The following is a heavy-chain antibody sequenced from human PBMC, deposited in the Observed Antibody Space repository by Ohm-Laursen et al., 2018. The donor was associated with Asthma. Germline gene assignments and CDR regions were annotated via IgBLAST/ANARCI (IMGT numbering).Heavy chain of an antibody. V-gene: IGHV3-48*02. CDR1: GFTSSNS. CDR2: ISRSGGTI. CDR3: AKVGTAARPDRYCGGDCYAFFDY. J-gene: IGHJ4*02. D-gene: IGHD2-21*01. Sequence: SLRLSCAASGFTSSNSMNWVRQAPGKGLEWVAYISRSGGTIFYADSVRGRFTISRDNTKNSLYLQMNSLREEDTALYYCAKVGTAARPDRYCGGDCYAFFDYWGQGTVVTVSS.